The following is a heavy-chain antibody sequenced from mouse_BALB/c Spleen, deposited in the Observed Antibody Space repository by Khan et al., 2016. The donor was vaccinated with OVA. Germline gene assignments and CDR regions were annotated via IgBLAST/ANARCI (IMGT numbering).Heavy chain of an antibody. Sequence: EVELVESGGGLVQPGGSRKLSCAASGFTFSSFGMHWVRQAPEKGLEWVAYISSGNATIYYADIVKGRFTISRDNPKNTQFLQMTSPRSEDTAMYYCAGSMISAWYFDVWGAGTTVTVSS. D-gene: IGHD2-4*01. V-gene: IGHV5-17*02. CDR1: GFTFSSFG. CDR3: AGSMISAWYFDV. CDR2: ISSGNATI. J-gene: IGHJ1*01.